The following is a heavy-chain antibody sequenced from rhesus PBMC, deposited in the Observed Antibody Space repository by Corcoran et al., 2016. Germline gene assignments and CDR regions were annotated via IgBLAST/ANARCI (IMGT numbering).Heavy chain of an antibody. V-gene: IGHV1-198*02. D-gene: IGHD5-24*01. CDR3: ARGYSGYSYGPGY. CDR1: EFTVVTYA. J-gene: IGHJ4*01. Sequence: QVQLVQSGAAVKKPGASVMVSGKAAEFTVVTYAIRRVGRATGQGLAWMGVIIPLVGITNYAEKFQGRVTITADTSTSTAYMELSSLRSEDTTVYYCARGYSGYSYGPGYWGQGVLVTVSS. CDR2: IIPLVGIT.